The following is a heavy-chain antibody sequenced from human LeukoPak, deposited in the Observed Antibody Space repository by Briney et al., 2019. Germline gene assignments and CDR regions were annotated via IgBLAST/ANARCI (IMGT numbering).Heavy chain of an antibody. CDR2: ISAYNGNT. Sequence: ASVKVSCKASGYTFTSYGISWVRQAPGQGLEWMGWISAYNGNTNYAQKLQGRVTMTTDTSTSTAYMELRSLRSDDTAVYYCARSYYFGSGSYYISDYWGQGTLVTVSS. D-gene: IGHD3-10*01. CDR1: GYTFTSYG. J-gene: IGHJ4*02. V-gene: IGHV1-18*01. CDR3: ARSYYFGSGSYYISDY.